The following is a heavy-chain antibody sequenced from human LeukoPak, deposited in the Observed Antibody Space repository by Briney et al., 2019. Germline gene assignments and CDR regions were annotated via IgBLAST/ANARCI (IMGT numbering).Heavy chain of an antibody. V-gene: IGHV3-30-3*01. J-gene: IGHJ4*02. CDR1: GFTFSSYA. CDR2: ISYDGSNK. D-gene: IGHD3-22*01. CDR3: TRGYEYYYDSSGLTYFDY. Sequence: GGSLRLSCAASGFTFSSYAMHWVRQAPGKGLEWVAVISYDGSNKYYADSVKGRFTISRDNSKNTLYLQMNSLRAEDTAVYYCTRGYEYYYDSSGLTYFDYWGQGTLVTVSS.